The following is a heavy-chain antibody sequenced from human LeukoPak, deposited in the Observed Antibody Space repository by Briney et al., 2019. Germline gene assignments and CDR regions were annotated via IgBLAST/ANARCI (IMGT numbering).Heavy chain of an antibody. CDR1: GDSIGSYY. Sequence: SETLSLTCTVSGDSIGSYYWSWIRQPPGKGLEWIGNIYDRGSTKYNPSLKSRVTISVDTSKNQFSLRLSSVTAADTAVYYCARGRTFDNWGQGTLVTVSS. V-gene: IGHV4-59*01. CDR3: ARGRTFDN. J-gene: IGHJ4*02. CDR2: IYDRGST.